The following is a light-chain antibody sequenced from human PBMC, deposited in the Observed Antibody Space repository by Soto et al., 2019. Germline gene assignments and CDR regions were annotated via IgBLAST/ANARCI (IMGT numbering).Light chain of an antibody. CDR1: QCVLYSSNNKHY. J-gene: IGKJ1*01. V-gene: IGKV4-1*01. Sequence: DIVRRQCPDSLSVCLFGMATINCKSSQCVLYSSNNKHYLAWYQQKPGQPPELLIYWASTRESGVPDRFSGSGSGTDFTLAISSLQAEDVAVYYCQQYYSTPPTFGQGTKVDNK. CDR3: QQYYSTPPT. CDR2: WAS.